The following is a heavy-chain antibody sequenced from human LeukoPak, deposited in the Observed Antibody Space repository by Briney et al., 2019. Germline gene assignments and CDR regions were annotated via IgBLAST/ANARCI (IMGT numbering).Heavy chain of an antibody. D-gene: IGHD2-2*01. J-gene: IGHJ6*03. CDR1: GGSISSYY. CDR3: AREVYDIVVVPAALDYYYYYMDV. Sequence: SETLSLTCTVSGGSISSYYWSWIRQPAGKGLEWIGRIYTSGSTNYNPSLKSRVTMSVDTSKNQFSLKLSSVTAADTAVYYCAREVYDIVVVPAALDYYYYYMDVWGKGTTVTISS. V-gene: IGHV4-4*07. CDR2: IYTSGST.